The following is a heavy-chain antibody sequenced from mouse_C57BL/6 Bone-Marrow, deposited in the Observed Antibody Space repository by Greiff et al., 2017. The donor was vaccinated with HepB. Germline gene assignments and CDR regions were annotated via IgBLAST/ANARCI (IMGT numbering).Heavy chain of an antibody. Sequence: VKLKQPGAELVRPGSSVKLSCKASGYTFTSYWMHWVKQRPIQGLEWIGNIDPSDSETHYNQKFKDKATLTVDKSSSTAYMQLSSLTSEDSAVYYCARAQATGFDYWGQGTTLTVSS. V-gene: IGHV1-52*01. CDR1: GYTFTSYW. CDR2: IDPSDSET. J-gene: IGHJ2*01. CDR3: ARAQATGFDY. D-gene: IGHD3-2*02.